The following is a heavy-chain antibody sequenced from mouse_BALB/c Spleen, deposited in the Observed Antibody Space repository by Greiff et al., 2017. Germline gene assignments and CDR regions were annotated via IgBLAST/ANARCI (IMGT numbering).Heavy chain of an antibody. CDR1: GYTFTSYW. D-gene: IGHD2-4*01. CDR2: INPSTGYT. V-gene: IGHV1-7*01. Sequence: QVQLQQSGAELAKPGASVKMSCKASGYTFTSYWMHWVKQRPGQGLEWIGYINPSTGYTEYNQKFKDKATLTADKSSSTAYMQLSSLTSEDSAVYYCAREGDYDGYYFDYWGQGTTLTVSS. J-gene: IGHJ2*01. CDR3: AREGDYDGYYFDY.